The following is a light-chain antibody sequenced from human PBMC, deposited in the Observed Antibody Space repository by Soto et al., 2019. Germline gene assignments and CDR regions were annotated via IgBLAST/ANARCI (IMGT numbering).Light chain of an antibody. CDR3: QQTYGSPVT. V-gene: IGKV1-39*01. CDR1: QGIGPY. Sequence: DIQMTQSPSSLSAFVGARVTITCRASQGIGPYLHWYQQKPGRAPKLLISSSSTLQTRVPSRFRGSGSGADFALTITSLQPEDFATYFCQQTYGSPVTFGGGTRVE. J-gene: IGKJ4*01. CDR2: SSS.